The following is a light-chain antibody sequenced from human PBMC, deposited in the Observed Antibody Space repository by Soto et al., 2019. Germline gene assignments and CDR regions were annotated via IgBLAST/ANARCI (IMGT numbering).Light chain of an antibody. J-gene: IGKJ1*01. CDR2: GAS. V-gene: IGKV3-15*01. CDR3: QEYNTWPWT. CDR1: QSVNNN. Sequence: ETLITKSPATLSVSPGERATLSCRASQSVNNNLAWYQQKLGQAPRVLIYGASTRATGIPARFTGSGSGTEFILTITSLQSEDSAVYYCQEYNTWPWTFGQGTKVDIK.